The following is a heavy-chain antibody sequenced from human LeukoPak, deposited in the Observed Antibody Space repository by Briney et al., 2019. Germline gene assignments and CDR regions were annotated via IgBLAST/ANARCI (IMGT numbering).Heavy chain of an antibody. Sequence: ASVKVSCKVSGYTLTELSMHWVRQAPGQGLEWMGWINPNSGGTNYAQKFQGRVTMTRDTSISTAYMELSRLRSDDTAVYYCARGKIAVAGRVDYWGQGTLVTVSS. V-gene: IGHV1-2*02. CDR3: ARGKIAVAGRVDY. J-gene: IGHJ4*02. D-gene: IGHD6-19*01. CDR2: INPNSGGT. CDR1: GYTLTELS.